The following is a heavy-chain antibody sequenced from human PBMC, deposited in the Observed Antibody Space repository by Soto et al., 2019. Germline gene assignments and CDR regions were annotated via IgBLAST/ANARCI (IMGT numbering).Heavy chain of an antibody. CDR2: IYWDDDK. V-gene: IGHV2-5*02. J-gene: IGHJ4*02. Sequence: SGPTLVNPTQTLTLTCTFSGFSLSTSGVGVGWVRQPPGKALEWLALIYWDDDKRYSPSLKSRLTITKDTSKNQVVLTMTNMDPVDTATYYCAHSHSLVVPAAEYFYYCGKGTLVTVSS. D-gene: IGHD2-2*01. CDR1: GFSLSTSGVG. CDR3: AHSHSLVVPAAEYFYY.